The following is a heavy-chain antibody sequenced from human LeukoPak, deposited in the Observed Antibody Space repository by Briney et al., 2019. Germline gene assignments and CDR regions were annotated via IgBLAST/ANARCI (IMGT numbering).Heavy chain of an antibody. Sequence: GGSLRLSCEASGFIFSAYAMTWVRQAPGKGLQWVSGISGNGDSTYYADSVRGRFTISRDNSKNTLYLQMNSLRAEDTAVYYCANAEYVWGTFYYFDYWGQGTLVTVSS. J-gene: IGHJ4*02. CDR1: GFIFSAYA. CDR2: ISGNGDST. CDR3: ANAEYVWGTFYYFDY. V-gene: IGHV3-23*01. D-gene: IGHD3-16*01.